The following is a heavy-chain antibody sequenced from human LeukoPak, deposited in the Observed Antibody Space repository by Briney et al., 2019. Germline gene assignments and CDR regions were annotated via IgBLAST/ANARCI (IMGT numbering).Heavy chain of an antibody. V-gene: IGHV5-51*01. CDR3: ASSIIRGGYYYYMDV. CDR2: IYPGDSDT. J-gene: IGHJ6*03. Sequence: GESLKISGKGSGYSFTSYWIAWVRQMPGKGLEWMGIIYPGDSDTRYSPSFQGQVTISADKSISTAYLQWSSLKASDTAVYYCASSIIRGGYYYYMDVWGKGTTVTVSS. D-gene: IGHD3-10*01. CDR1: GYSFTSYW.